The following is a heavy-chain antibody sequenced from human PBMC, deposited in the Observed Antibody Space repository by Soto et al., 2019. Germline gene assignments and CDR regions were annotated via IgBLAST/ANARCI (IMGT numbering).Heavy chain of an antibody. J-gene: IGHJ5*02. CDR3: ARSHRGALTIFGVVIRGDWFDP. CDR1: GYTFTSYD. CDR2: MNPNSGNT. Sequence: ASVKVSCKASGYTFTSYDINWVRQATGQGLEWMGWMNPNSGNTGYAQKFQGRVTMTMNTSISTAYMELSSLRSEDTAVYYWARSHRGALTIFGVVIRGDWFDPWGQGTLVTVSS. D-gene: IGHD3-3*01. V-gene: IGHV1-8*01.